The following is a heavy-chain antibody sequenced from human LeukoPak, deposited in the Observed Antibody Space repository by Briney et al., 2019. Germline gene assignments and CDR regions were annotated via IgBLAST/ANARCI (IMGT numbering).Heavy chain of an antibody. V-gene: IGHV1-24*01. D-gene: IGHD3-22*01. CDR1: GYTLTELS. CDR2: FDPEDGET. J-gene: IGHJ5*02. CDR3: AREDYYDSSGFSPDWFDP. Sequence: ASVKVSCKVSGYTLTELSMHWVRQAPGKGLEWMGGFDPEDGETIYVQKFQGRVTMTTDTSTSTAYMELRSLRSDDTAVYYCAREDYYDSSGFSPDWFDPWGQGTLVTVSS.